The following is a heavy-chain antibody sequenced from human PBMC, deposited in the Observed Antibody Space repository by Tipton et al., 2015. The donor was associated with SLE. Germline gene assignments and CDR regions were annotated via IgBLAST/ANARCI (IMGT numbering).Heavy chain of an antibody. V-gene: IGHV3-64*04. CDR2: VSSNGRKT. J-gene: IGHJ1*01. CDR3: SRDIQFVGSTEYFHH. Sequence: SLRLSCSASGFNFSNYGMNWVRQAAGKGLQYVSGVSSNGRKTYYADSVKGRFTISRDNAKNSLYLQMSSLRVEDTAVYYCSRDIQFVGSTEYFHHWGQGTLVTVSS. D-gene: IGHD1-26*01. CDR1: GFNFSNYG.